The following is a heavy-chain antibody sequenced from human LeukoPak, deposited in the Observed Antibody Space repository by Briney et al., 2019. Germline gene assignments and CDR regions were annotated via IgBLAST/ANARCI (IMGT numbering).Heavy chain of an antibody. D-gene: IGHD2-15*01. CDR2: IIPIFGTA. CDR1: GGTFSSYA. J-gene: IGHJ3*02. Sequence: SVKVSCKASGGTFSSYAISWVRQAPGQGLEWMGGIIPIFGTANYAQKFQGRVTITADESTSTAYMELSSLRSEDTAVYYCARVSVRWPHGRGAFDIWGQGTMVTVSS. V-gene: IGHV1-69*13. CDR3: ARVSVRWPHGRGAFDI.